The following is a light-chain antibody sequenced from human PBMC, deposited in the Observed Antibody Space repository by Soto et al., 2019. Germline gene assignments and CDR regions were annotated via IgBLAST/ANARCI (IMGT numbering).Light chain of an antibody. CDR1: QAVNTR. Sequence: EIVLTQSPATLSSFPGDRVTLSFRASQAVNTRLAWYQHRPGQAPRLLIYLASNRDAGVPARFSGSGSGTDFTITISDIEPEDFAVYYCHQCQSWPRTFGQGTTVDI. CDR3: HQCQSWPRT. V-gene: IGKV3-11*01. CDR2: LAS. J-gene: IGKJ1*01.